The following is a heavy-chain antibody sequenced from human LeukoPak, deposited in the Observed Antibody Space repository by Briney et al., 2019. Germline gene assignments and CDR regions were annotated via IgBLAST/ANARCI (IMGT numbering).Heavy chain of an antibody. Sequence: GGSLRLSCAAYGFTFDDYAMDWVRQAPGKGLEWVSFITGDGGGTYYADSVKGRFTISRDNSKHSLYLLMNSLRTEDTAFYYCARDKETRGWLNWGQGTLVTVSS. V-gene: IGHV3-43*02. J-gene: IGHJ4*02. CDR2: ITGDGGGT. CDR1: GFTFDDYA. D-gene: IGHD6-19*01. CDR3: ARDKETRGWLN.